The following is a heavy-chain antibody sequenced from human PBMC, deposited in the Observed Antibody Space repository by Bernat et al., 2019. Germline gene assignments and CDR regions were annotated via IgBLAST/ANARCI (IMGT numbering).Heavy chain of an antibody. CDR2: VYSSGST. CDR3: ARGEYSSPLAPLTG. J-gene: IGHJ4*02. CDR1: AGSISSNNYF. Sequence: QLQLQESGPGLVKPSETLSLTCTVSAGSISSNNYFWGWIREPPGKGLEWIGSVYSSGSTYYNPSFKGRVTISVDTSKNQFSLKLSSVTAADTAVYYCARGEYSSPLAPLTGWGQGTLVTVSS. D-gene: IGHD6-6*01. V-gene: IGHV4-39*07.